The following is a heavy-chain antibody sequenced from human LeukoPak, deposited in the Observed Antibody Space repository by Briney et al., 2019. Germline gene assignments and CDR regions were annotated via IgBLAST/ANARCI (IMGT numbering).Heavy chain of an antibody. CDR3: ARAGVAARLTPFDY. V-gene: IGHV1-69*01. Sequence: SSVRVSCKASGGTFSSYAISWVRQAPGQGLEWMGGIIPIFGTANYAQKFQGRVTITADESTSTAYMELSSLRSEDTAVYYCARAGVAARLTPFDYWGQGTLVTVSS. CDR2: IIPIFGTA. D-gene: IGHD6-6*01. CDR1: GGTFSSYA. J-gene: IGHJ4*02.